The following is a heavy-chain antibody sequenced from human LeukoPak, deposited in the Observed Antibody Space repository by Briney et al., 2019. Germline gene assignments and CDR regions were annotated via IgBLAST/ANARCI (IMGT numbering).Heavy chain of an antibody. Sequence: PGASLRLSCTASGFVFSSNWMSWVRQAPGKGLEWVANIKDDESQKYYGDSVKGRFTISRDNAKKSLYLQMNSLRADDTAVYYCARDRGGKDFWGQGTLVVVSS. CDR3: ARDRGGKDF. CDR2: IKDDESQK. J-gene: IGHJ4*02. V-gene: IGHV3-7*03. D-gene: IGHD1-1*01. CDR1: GFVFSSNW.